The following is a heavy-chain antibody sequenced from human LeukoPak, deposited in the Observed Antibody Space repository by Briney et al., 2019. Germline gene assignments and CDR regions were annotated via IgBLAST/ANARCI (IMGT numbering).Heavy chain of an antibody. CDR3: ARNPGGYYYYYGMDV. J-gene: IGHJ6*02. CDR2: IYYSGST. V-gene: IGHV4-59*12. CDR1: GGSIRSYY. Sequence: SETLSLTCTVSGGSIRSYYWSWIRQPPGKGLEWIGYIYYSGSTNYNPSLKSRVTISVDTSKNQFSLKLSSVTAADTAVYYCARNPGGYYYYYGMDVWGQGTTVTVSS.